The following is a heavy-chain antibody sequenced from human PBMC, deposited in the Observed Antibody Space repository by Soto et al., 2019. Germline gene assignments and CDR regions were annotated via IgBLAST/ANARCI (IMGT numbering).Heavy chain of an antibody. Sequence: GGSLRLSCAASGFTFSSYSMNWVRQAPGKGLEWVSYISSSSSTIYYADSVKGRFTISRDNAKNSLYLQMNSLREGDTAVYYCARDLVRGVIHYYYGIDVWGKGTTVPVSP. CDR2: ISSSSSTI. CDR3: ARDLVRGVIHYYYGIDV. J-gene: IGHJ6*04. D-gene: IGHD3-10*01. CDR1: GFTFSSYS. V-gene: IGHV3-48*02.